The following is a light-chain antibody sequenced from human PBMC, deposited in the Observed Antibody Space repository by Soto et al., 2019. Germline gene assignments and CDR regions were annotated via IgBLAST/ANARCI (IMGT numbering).Light chain of an antibody. J-gene: IGKJ4*01. Sequence: DLQMTQSPSSLSASIGDRITITCRASQSISTYLNWYQQKPGKAPRLLIYGASTLQNGVPSRFSGSGSATDYTLTISSLQPKDFATYYCQQSFITPPLTFGGGTKVEMK. V-gene: IGKV1-39*01. CDR2: GAS. CDR1: QSISTY. CDR3: QQSFITPPLT.